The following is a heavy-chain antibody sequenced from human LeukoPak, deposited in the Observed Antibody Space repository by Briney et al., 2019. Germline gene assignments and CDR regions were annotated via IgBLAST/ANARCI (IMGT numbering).Heavy chain of an antibody. CDR1: GFTFSTSW. J-gene: IGHJ3*02. CDR3: ARDSGYNAFDI. Sequence: GGSLRLSCAASGFTFSTSWMTWVRQAPGKELEWLGNINEDGTIKNYVDSVKGRFTTSRDNAKNSLFLQMLSLRADDTAVYYCARDSGYNAFDIWGLGTMATVSS. D-gene: IGHD5-18*01. V-gene: IGHV3-7*01. CDR2: INEDGTIK.